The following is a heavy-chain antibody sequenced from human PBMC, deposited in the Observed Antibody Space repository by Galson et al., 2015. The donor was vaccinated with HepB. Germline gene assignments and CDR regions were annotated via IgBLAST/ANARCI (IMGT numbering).Heavy chain of an antibody. V-gene: IGHV3-23*01. Sequence: SLRLSCAASGFGFDTHAMSWVRQAPGKGLEWISGISGNGDSTFYGDSVKGRFTVSRDNSKNILFLQMNSLRAEDTGLYFCAKGYVLFDSWGHGILVTVSS. CDR3: AKGYVLFDS. CDR2: ISGNGDST. D-gene: IGHD3-10*02. J-gene: IGHJ5*01. CDR1: GFGFDTHA.